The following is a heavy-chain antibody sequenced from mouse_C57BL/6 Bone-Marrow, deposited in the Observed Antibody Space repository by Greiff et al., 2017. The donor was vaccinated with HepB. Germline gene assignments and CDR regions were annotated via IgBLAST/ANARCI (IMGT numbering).Heavy chain of an antibody. Sequence: QVQLQQPGAELVMPGASVKLSCKASGYTFTSYWMHWVKQRPGQGLEWIGEIDPSDSYTNYNQKFKGKSTLTVDKSSSTAYMQLSSLTSEDSAVYYCARLGSSYDVAYWGQGTLVTVSA. V-gene: IGHV1-69*01. CDR2: IDPSDSYT. CDR3: ARLGSSYDVAY. D-gene: IGHD1-1*01. CDR1: GYTFTSYW. J-gene: IGHJ3*01.